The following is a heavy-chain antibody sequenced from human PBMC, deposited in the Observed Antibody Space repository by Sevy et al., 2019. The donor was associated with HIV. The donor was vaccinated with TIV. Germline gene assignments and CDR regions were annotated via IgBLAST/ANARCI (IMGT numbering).Heavy chain of an antibody. CDR2: INSNTGGT. CDR1: GYNFKGYY. CDR3: ERADYYGLGSSYTGLPGRFDP. Sequence: ASVMVSCEASGYNFKGYYIHWVRQAPGKGLEWMGWINSNTGGTIYAEDFEGRVTLTRDTSISTVYMELTGLTAGDTAVYYCERADYYGLGSSYTGLPGRFDPWGQGTLVTVSS. D-gene: IGHD3-10*01. V-gene: IGHV1-2*02. J-gene: IGHJ5*02.